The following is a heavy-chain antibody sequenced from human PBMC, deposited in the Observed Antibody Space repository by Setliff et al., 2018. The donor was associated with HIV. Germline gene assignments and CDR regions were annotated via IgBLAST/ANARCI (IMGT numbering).Heavy chain of an antibody. CDR3: ARDIYDSGWFTLEY. CDR1: GGTFSRYT. V-gene: IGHV1-69*05. Sequence: SVKVSCKASGGTFSRYTIAWVRQAPGQGLDWVGGLIPFFGTANYAQKFQGRVTLTRDTAASTAYMELSSLRSEDTAVYYCARDIYDSGWFTLEYWGQGTLVTVSS. J-gene: IGHJ4*02. CDR2: LIPFFGTA. D-gene: IGHD6-19*01.